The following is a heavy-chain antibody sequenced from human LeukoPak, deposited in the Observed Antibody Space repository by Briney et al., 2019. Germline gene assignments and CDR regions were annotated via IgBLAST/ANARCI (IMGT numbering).Heavy chain of an antibody. CDR2: ISTYTGNT. CDR3: ARDQKSGLEVLWRY. Sequence: GASVKVSCRASGYRFTRYDISRVRQAPGQALQWMGVISTYTGNTNYAQSFQDRVTMTTDTSTSTVYMELRSLTSDDTAVYYCARDQKSGLEVLWRYWGQGTLVTVSS. V-gene: IGHV1-18*04. J-gene: IGHJ4*02. D-gene: IGHD3-3*01. CDR1: GYRFTRYD.